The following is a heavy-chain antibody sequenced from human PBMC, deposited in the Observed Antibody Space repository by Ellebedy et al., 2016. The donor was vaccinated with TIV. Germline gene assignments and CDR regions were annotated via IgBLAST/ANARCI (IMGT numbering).Heavy chain of an antibody. CDR3: ARSYGARTSGP. CDR2: ISGSASVT. D-gene: IGHD3-16*01. V-gene: IGHV3-48*03. J-gene: IGHJ5*02. Sequence: PGGSLRLSCAVSGFTFSSYEMTWAGQPPGKGREWVSYISGSASVTAYADSVKGRFTISRDNARTSLYLQMNSLRVDDTAMYYCARSYGARTSGPWGQGTLVTVSS. CDR1: GFTFSSYE.